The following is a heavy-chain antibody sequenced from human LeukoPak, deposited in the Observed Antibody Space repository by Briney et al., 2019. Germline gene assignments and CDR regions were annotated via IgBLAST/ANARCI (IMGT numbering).Heavy chain of an antibody. D-gene: IGHD1-26*01. J-gene: IGHJ2*01. CDR1: GDTFTNYA. Sequence: ASVKVSCKASGDTFTNYAFSWVRQAPGQGLEWMGWIIPYNGNTSYAQKLQGRVTMTTDTSTSTAYMELRRLRSDDTVVYYCARDRGSWYFDMWGRGTLVTVSS. V-gene: IGHV1-18*01. CDR2: IIPYNGNT. CDR3: ARDRGSWYFDM.